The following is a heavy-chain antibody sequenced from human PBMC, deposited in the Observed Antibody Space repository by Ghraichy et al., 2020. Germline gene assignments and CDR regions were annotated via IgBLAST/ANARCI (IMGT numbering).Heavy chain of an antibody. CDR1: GGTFSSYA. J-gene: IGHJ4*02. Sequence: VKVSCKASGGTFSSYAISWVRQAPGQGLEWMGGIIPIFGTANYAQKFQGRVTITADESTSTAYMELSSLRSEDTAVYYCARAGYPVGATHLGYWGQGTLVTVSS. D-gene: IGHD1-26*01. CDR2: IIPIFGTA. V-gene: IGHV1-69*01. CDR3: ARAGYPVGATHLGY.